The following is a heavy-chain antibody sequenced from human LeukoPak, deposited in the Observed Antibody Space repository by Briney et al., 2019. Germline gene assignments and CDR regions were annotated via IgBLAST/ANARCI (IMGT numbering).Heavy chain of an antibody. D-gene: IGHD3-10*01. J-gene: IGHJ4*02. CDR2: IYYSGCT. Sequence: SGTLSLTCTVSGGSISSNSYYWVRKRPPPGKGLEWIGSIYYSGCTYYNPSLKCRVTISVDTSKNQFSLKMSSVTAADTAVYYCARHHSSYGSGSYLNFDYWGEGTLVTVSS. V-gene: IGHV4-39*07. CDR3: ARHHSSYGSGSYLNFDY. CDR1: GGSISSNSYY.